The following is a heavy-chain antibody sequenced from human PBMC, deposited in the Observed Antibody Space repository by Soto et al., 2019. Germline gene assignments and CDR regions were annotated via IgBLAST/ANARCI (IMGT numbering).Heavy chain of an antibody. CDR3: AKLRYSSAWDPY. D-gene: IGHD6-19*01. CDR1: GVTIGYRS. V-gene: IGHV3-48*01. CDR2: INTAGNIT. Sequence: GGSQRHSCTASGVTIGYRSRHWVRKTTRKGLDWIAYINTAGNITNYADSVKGRFTISRDNSNNMMYLQMSGMRAEDTAVYYCAKLRYSSAWDPYWGKGTLVTVSS. J-gene: IGHJ4*01.